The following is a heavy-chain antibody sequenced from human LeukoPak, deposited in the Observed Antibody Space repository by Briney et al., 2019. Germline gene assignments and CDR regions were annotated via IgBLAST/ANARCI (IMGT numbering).Heavy chain of an antibody. CDR2: IGTAGDT. CDR1: GFTFSSYD. V-gene: IGHV3-13*01. D-gene: IGHD2-15*01. CDR3: ARARSGGSCYSAFDI. Sequence: GGSLRLSCAASGFTFSSYDMHWVRQATGKGLEWVSAIGTAGDTYYPGSVKGRFTISRESAKNSLYLQMNSLRAGDTAVYYCARARSGGSCYSAFDIWGQGTMVTVSS. J-gene: IGHJ3*02.